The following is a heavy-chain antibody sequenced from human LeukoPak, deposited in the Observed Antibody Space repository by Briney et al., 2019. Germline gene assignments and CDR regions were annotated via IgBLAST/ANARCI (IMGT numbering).Heavy chain of an antibody. J-gene: IGHJ5*02. CDR2: IYYTGST. V-gene: IGHV4-59*01. CDR1: GGSISTYY. Sequence: SETLSLTCTVSGGSISTYYWSWIRQPPGKGLEWIGYIYYTGSTNYNPSLKSRVTISVDTSKNQFSLKLSSVTAADTAVYYCARDRCSGGSCLWFDPWGQGTLVTVSS. CDR3: ARDRCSGGSCLWFDP. D-gene: IGHD2-15*01.